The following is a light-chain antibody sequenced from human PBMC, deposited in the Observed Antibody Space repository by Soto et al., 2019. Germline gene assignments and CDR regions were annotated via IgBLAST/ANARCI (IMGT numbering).Light chain of an antibody. V-gene: IGKV3-15*01. J-gene: IGKJ4*01. CDR1: ESISRDY. Sequence: EIVLTQSPGTLSLSPGQRATLSCRASESISRDYLAWYQQRLGQAPRLLIYGASTRATGIPARFSGSGSGTEFTLTISSLQSEDFAVYYCQQYNNWPPLTFGGGTKVDIK. CDR3: QQYNNWPPLT. CDR2: GAS.